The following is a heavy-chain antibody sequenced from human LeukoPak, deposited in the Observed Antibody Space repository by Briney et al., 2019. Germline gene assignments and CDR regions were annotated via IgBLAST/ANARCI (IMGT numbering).Heavy chain of an antibody. CDR3: ARDSGPYYDILTGYYYFDY. J-gene: IGHJ4*02. V-gene: IGHV1-69*04. CDR2: IIPILGIA. Sequence: GASVKVSCKASGGTFSSYAISWVRQAPGQGLEWMGRIIPILGIANYAQKFQGRVTITADKTTSTAYMELSSLRSEDTAVYYCARDSGPYYDILTGYYYFDYWGQGTLVTVPS. CDR1: GGTFSSYA. D-gene: IGHD3-9*01.